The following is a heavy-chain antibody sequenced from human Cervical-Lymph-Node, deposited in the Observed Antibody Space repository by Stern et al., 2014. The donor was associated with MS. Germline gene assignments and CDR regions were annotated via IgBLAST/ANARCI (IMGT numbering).Heavy chain of an antibody. J-gene: IGHJ4*02. V-gene: IGHV3-30*01. Sequence: VQLVESGGGVVQPGRSLRLSCAASGFTFSSYAMHWVRQAPGKGLEWVAVISYDGSNKYYADSVKGRFTISRDNSKNTLYLQMNSLRAEDTAVYYCAREWQQQLVHFDYGGQGTLVTVSS. CDR1: GFTFSSYA. D-gene: IGHD6-13*01. CDR2: ISYDGSNK. CDR3: AREWQQQLVHFDY.